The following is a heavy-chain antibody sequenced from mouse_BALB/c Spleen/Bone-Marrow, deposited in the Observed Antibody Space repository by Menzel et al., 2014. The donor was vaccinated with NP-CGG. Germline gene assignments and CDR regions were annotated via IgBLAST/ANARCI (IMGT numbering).Heavy chain of an antibody. J-gene: IGHJ1*01. D-gene: IGHD2-2*01. CDR1: DYSFTSYW. CDR2: IHPSDSET. CDR3: ARGGYDGWYFDV. V-gene: IGHV1-74*01. Sequence: QVQLKESGAELVRPGASVKLSCRASDYSFTSYWVNWVKQRPGQGLEWIGMIHPSDSETRLNQKSKDKATLTVDKSSSTAYMQLSSPTSEDSAVYYCARGGYDGWYFDVWGAGTTVTVSS.